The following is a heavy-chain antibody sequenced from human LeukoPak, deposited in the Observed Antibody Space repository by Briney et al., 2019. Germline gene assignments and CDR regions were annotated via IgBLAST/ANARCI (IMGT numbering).Heavy chain of an antibody. CDR3: ARAPGTYYYDSSGYYGGVYGMDV. CDR2: INPNSGGT. Sequence: GASVTVSFKASGYTFTGYYMHWVRQAPGQGLEWMGWINPNSGGTNYAQKFQGWVTMTRDTSISTAYMELSRLRSDDTAVYYCARAPGTYYYDSSGYYGGVYGMDVWGQGTTVTVSS. CDR1: GYTFTGYY. J-gene: IGHJ6*02. D-gene: IGHD3-22*01. V-gene: IGHV1-2*04.